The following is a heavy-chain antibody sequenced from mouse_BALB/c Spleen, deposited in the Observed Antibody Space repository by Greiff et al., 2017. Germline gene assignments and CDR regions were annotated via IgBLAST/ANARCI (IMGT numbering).Heavy chain of an antibody. V-gene: IGHV5-6*01. D-gene: IGHD2-3*01. Sequence: EVNLVESGGDLVKPGGSLKLSCAASGFTFSSYGMSWVRQTPDKRLEWVATISSGGSYTYYPDSVKGRFTISRDNAKNTLYLQMSSLKSEDTAMYYCARDDGYYYYAMDYWGQGTSVTVSS. CDR2: ISSGGSYT. J-gene: IGHJ4*01. CDR3: ARDDGYYYYAMDY. CDR1: GFTFSSYG.